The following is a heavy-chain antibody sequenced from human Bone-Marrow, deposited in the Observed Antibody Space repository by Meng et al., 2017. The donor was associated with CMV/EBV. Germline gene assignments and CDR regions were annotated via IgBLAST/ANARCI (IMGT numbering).Heavy chain of an antibody. CDR3: ARGAPPYSCDY. CDR2: INSDGGTT. J-gene: IGHJ4*02. CDR1: GFILRIFW. V-gene: IGHV3-74*01. D-gene: IGHD2-21*01. Sequence: LSCAASGFILRIFWMHWVRQAPGKGLVWVSHINSDGGTTNYADSVKGRFTISRDNARNSLFLQLNSLGAEDTAVYYCARGAPPYSCDYWGQGILVTVSS.